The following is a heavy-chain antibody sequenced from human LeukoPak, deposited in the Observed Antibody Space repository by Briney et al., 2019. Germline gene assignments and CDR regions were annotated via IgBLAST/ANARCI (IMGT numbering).Heavy chain of an antibody. D-gene: IGHD3-9*01. Sequence: KSSETLSLTCTVSGGSISIYYWSWIRQPPGKGLEWIGYIYYSGSTNYNPSLKSRVTISVDTSKTQFSLELSSVTAADTAVYYCASHYDILTGYAYWGQGTLVTVSS. J-gene: IGHJ4*02. V-gene: IGHV4-59*01. CDR1: GGSISIYY. CDR3: ASHYDILTGYAY. CDR2: IYYSGST.